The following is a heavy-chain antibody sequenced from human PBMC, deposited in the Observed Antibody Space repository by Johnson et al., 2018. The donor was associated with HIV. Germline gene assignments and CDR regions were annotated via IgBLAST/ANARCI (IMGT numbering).Heavy chain of an antibody. J-gene: IGHJ3*02. D-gene: IGHD3-16*01. V-gene: IGHV3-30*04. Sequence: QVQLVESGGGVVQPGGSLRLSCAASGFTFNTCAMHWVRQAPGKGLEWVAVISYDAITKYYADSVKGRFTISRDNSKNTLYLQMNSLKIDDTAVYYCTTDQVGRKYGGKYHIWGQGTMVIVSS. CDR1: GFTFNTCA. CDR2: ISYDAITK. CDR3: TTDQVGRKYGGKYHI.